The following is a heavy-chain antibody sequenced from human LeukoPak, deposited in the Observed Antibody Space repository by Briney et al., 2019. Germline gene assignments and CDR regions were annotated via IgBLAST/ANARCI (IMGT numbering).Heavy chain of an antibody. CDR3: ATDRVYRSSCRSWGFFDY. J-gene: IGHJ4*02. D-gene: IGHD6-13*01. V-gene: IGHV1-24*01. CDR1: EYSLSDLS. Sequence: GASVKVSCKISEYSLSDLSIHWVREAPGEGLEWMGGFDSENNKMVYSQKFQGRVTMTEDTSADTAYMELTSLRSEDTAVYFCATDRVYRSSCRSWGFFDYWGQGTLVIVSS. CDR2: FDSENNKM.